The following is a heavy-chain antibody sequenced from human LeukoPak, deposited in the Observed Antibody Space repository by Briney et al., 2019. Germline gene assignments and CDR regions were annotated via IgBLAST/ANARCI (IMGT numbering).Heavy chain of an antibody. CDR2: IYSSGSN. CDR1: GGSISGYF. J-gene: IGHJ4*02. CDR3: AREPTSGREPTSGRPLDY. Sequence: SETLSLTCTVSGGSISGYFWSWIRQPAGKGLEWIGRIYSSGSNNYNPPLKSRVTMSLDTSKNHLPLNLSSVTAADTAVYYCAREPTSGREPTSGRPLDYWGQGTLVTVSS. V-gene: IGHV4-4*07. D-gene: IGHD5-12*01.